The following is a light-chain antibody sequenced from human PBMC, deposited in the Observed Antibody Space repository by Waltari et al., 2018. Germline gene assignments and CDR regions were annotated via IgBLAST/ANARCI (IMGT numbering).Light chain of an antibody. Sequence: QSALTQPPSASGSPGRSVTISCNGTSSDVGGDNCVSWYQQHPGKTPNLRIYEGSKRPRGCPDRFRGSKACNTAYLTVSGLQAEDEADYYCNTYAGSNSVRFGGGTKLTVL. CDR2: EGS. V-gene: IGLV2-8*01. CDR1: SSDVGGDNC. CDR3: NTYAGSNSVR. J-gene: IGLJ2*01.